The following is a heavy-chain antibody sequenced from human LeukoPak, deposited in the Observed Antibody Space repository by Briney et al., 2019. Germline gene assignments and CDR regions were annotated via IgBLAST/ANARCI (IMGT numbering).Heavy chain of an antibody. V-gene: IGHV3-23*01. D-gene: IGHD2-2*01. CDR1: GFTFSSYA. Sequence: PGGSLRLSCAASGFTFSSYAMSWVRQAPGKGLEWVSAISGSGGSTYYADSVKGRFTISRDNSKNMLYLQMNSLRDEDTAVYYCAKDPSLVVPAAMDGYFQHWGQGTLVTVSS. CDR3: AKDPSLVVPAAMDGYFQH. J-gene: IGHJ1*01. CDR2: ISGSGGST.